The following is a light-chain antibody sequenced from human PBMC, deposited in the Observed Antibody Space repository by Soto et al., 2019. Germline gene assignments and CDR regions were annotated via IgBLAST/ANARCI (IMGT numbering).Light chain of an antibody. CDR3: QQYDNPSLT. Sequence: DIQMTQSPSTLSATAGDRVTITCRASQSISAWLAWYQQKPGKAPKLLIYDASNLETGVPSRFSGSGSGTDFTFTISSLQPEDIATYYCQQYDNPSLTFGGGTKVDIK. CDR1: QSISAW. J-gene: IGKJ4*01. CDR2: DAS. V-gene: IGKV1-33*01.